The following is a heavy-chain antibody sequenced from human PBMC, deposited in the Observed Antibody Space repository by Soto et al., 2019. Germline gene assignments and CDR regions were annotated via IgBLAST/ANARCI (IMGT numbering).Heavy chain of an antibody. CDR3: ARDPIAAAGTHAFDI. V-gene: IGHV3-74*01. CDR1: GFTFSSYW. Sequence: PWGSLRLSCAASGFTFSSYWMHWVRQAPGKGLVWVSRINSDGSSTSYADSVKGRFTISRDNAKNTLYLQMNSLRAEDTAVYYWARDPIAAAGTHAFDIWGQGTMVTVSS. CDR2: INSDGSST. J-gene: IGHJ3*02. D-gene: IGHD6-13*01.